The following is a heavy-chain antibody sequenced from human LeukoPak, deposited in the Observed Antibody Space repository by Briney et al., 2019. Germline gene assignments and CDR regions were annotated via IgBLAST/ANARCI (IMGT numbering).Heavy chain of an antibody. D-gene: IGHD4-17*01. CDR3: AKGIDYGDYAY. V-gene: IGHV3-30*18. Sequence: GGSLRPSCAASGFTFSSYGMHWVRQAPGKGLEWVAVISYDGSNKYYADSVKGRFTISRDNSKNTLYLQMNSLRAEDTAVYYCAKGIDYGDYAYWGQGTLVTVSS. CDR1: GFTFSSYG. CDR2: ISYDGSNK. J-gene: IGHJ4*02.